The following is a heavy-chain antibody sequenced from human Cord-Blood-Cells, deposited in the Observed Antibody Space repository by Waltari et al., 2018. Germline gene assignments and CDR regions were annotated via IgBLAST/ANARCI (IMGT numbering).Heavy chain of an antibody. CDR1: AYTCTSYT. CDR3: ARGPYSNYLDY. J-gene: IGHJ4*02. D-gene: IGHD4-4*01. Sequence: QVQLVQSVGEEKKPGASEKVSCKASAYTCTSYTINWVRQATGQGLEWMGWMNPNSGNTGYAQKFQGRVTMTRNTSISTAYMELSSLRSEDTAVYYCARGPYSNYLDYWGQGTLVTVSS. CDR2: MNPNSGNT. V-gene: IGHV1-8*01.